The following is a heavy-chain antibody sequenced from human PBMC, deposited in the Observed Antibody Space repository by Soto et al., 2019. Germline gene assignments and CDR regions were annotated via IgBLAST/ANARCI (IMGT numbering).Heavy chain of an antibody. J-gene: IGHJ4*01. CDR2: INPQSGGS. D-gene: IGHD3-10*01. CDR1: GYVLSNYF. V-gene: IGHV1-2*02. Sequence: XSVKVSLNASGYVLSNYFMHWVRQAPGQGLEWMGYINPQSGGSKYEDNFQDRVTMTRDTPKTTVYMELRGLTSDDTAVYYCARDRVRTPEGVDSFDPWGQGTLVTVSS. CDR3: ARDRVRTPEGVDSFDP.